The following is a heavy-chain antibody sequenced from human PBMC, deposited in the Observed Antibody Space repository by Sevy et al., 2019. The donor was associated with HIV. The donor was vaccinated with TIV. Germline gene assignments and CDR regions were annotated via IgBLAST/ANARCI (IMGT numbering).Heavy chain of an antibody. V-gene: IGHV4-34*01. Sequence: SETLSLTCGVYNGSFSGYYWSWIRQSPEKGLEWIGQINHSGNTNYNPSLKSRIPISIDMSKSQFSLNLSSVTAADTAIYYCGRSGSYYQVSWFDPWGQGTLVTVSS. CDR3: GRSGSYYQVSWFDP. CDR1: NGSFSGYY. J-gene: IGHJ5*02. D-gene: IGHD3-10*01. CDR2: INHSGNT.